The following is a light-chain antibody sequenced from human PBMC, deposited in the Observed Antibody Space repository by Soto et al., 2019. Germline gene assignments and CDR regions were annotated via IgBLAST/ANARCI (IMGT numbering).Light chain of an antibody. CDR1: SSDIGGYDY. J-gene: IGLJ2*01. CDR3: TSYASGSSHVV. Sequence: QSALTQPASVSGSPGQSITLSCTGTSSDIGGYDYVSWYQRHPGKAPKLIIYDVNNRPSGVSNRFSGSKSGNTASLTISGVQAEDGADYYCTSYASGSSHVVFGGGTQLTVL. CDR2: DVN. V-gene: IGLV2-14*01.